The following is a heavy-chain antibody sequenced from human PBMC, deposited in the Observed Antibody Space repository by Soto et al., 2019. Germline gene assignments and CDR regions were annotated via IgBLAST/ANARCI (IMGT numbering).Heavy chain of an antibody. D-gene: IGHD3-16*01. CDR2: ISSNSSFI. CDR3: AREGVPNYAFSIGDGLDI. J-gene: IGHJ3*02. CDR1: GFTFDNYA. V-gene: IGHV3-21*01. Sequence: EMQLVESGGGLVKPGGSLRLSCAASGFTFDNYAMNWVRQAPGKGLEWVSSISSNSSFIYYADSVKGRFTVSRDNAKKSLSLQMSCLRAEDTAVYYCAREGVPNYAFSIGDGLDIWGQGTMVTVSS.